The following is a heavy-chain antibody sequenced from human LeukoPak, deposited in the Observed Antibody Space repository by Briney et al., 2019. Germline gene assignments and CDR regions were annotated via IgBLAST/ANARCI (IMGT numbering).Heavy chain of an antibody. D-gene: IGHD6-6*01. CDR3: ARGTPSLKKQLEVLDY. V-gene: IGHV3-23*01. Sequence: GGSLRLSCAASGFTFSSYAMSWVRQAPGKGLEWVSAISGSGGSTYYADSVKGRFTISRDNSKNTLYLQMNSLRAEDTAVYYCARGTPSLKKQLEVLDYWGQGTLVTVSS. CDR2: ISGSGGST. CDR1: GFTFSSYA. J-gene: IGHJ4*02.